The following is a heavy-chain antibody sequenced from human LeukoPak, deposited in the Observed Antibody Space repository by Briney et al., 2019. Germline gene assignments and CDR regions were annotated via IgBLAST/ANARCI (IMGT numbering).Heavy chain of an antibody. CDR3: ATDRDYAFDM. CDR1: GFSLSGYC. D-gene: IGHD4-11*01. J-gene: IGHJ3*02. Sequence: PGGSLRLSCAASGFSLSGYCMHWVRQAPGKGLVWVSRIGPDGTGITYADSVKGRFTISRDIAKNSLFLQMDSLRDEDTAIYYCATDRDYAFDMWGQGTTVTVSS. CDR2: IGPDGTGI. V-gene: IGHV3-74*01.